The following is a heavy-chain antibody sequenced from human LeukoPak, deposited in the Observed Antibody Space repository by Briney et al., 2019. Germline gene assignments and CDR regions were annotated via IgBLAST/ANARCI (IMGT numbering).Heavy chain of an antibody. CDR3: ARDSGDFAY. CDR2: ISYDGSNK. J-gene: IGHJ4*02. CDR1: GFSFNNYG. D-gene: IGHD7-27*01. Sequence: GGSLRLSCAASGFSFNNYGMHWVRQAPGKGLEWVAVISYDGSNKYYADSVKGRFTISRDNSKNTLYLQMNSLRAEDTAVYYCARDSGDFAYWGQGTLVTVSS. V-gene: IGHV3-30*03.